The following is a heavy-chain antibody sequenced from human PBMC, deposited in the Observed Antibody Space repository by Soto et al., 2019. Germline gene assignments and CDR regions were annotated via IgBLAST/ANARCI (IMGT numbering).Heavy chain of an antibody. D-gene: IGHD3-10*01. CDR3: ERGGVRGVYYYMDV. J-gene: IGHJ6*03. Sequence: ASVKVTCKASGYTFTGYYMHSARQAPGQGLEWMGWINPNSGGTNYAQKFQGWVTMTRDTSISTAYMELSRLRSDDTAVYYCERGGVRGVYYYMDVWGKGTTVTVSS. CDR2: INPNSGGT. CDR1: GYTFTGYY. V-gene: IGHV1-2*04.